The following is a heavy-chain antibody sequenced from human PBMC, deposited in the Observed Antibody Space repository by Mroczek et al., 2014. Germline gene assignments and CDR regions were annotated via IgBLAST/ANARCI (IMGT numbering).Heavy chain of an antibody. J-gene: IGHJ4*02. Sequence: VQLLETGSGLVKPSQTLSLTCAVSGGSISSGGYSWSWIRQPPGKGLEWIGYIYHSGSTYYNPSLKSRVTISVDRSKNQFSLKLSSVTAADTAVYYCARGGITIFGVVINYFDYWGQGTLVTVSS. CDR3: ARGGITIFGVVINYFDY. CDR1: GGSISSGGYS. CDR2: IYHSGST. V-gene: IGHV4-30-2*01. D-gene: IGHD3-3*01.